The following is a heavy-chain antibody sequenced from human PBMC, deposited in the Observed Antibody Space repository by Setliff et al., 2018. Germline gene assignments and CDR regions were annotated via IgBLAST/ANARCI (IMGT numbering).Heavy chain of an antibody. D-gene: IGHD3-22*01. CDR2: IYYSGST. CDR1: GGSISDIGYY. Sequence: PSETLSLTCTVSGGSISDIGYYWSWIRQHPGKGLEWIGYIYYSGSTYYNPSLKSRVTISVDTSKNQFSLKLSSVTAADTAVYYCAREVGYYDSSGYPDVWGKGTTVT. V-gene: IGHV4-31*03. J-gene: IGHJ6*03. CDR3: AREVGYYDSSGYPDV.